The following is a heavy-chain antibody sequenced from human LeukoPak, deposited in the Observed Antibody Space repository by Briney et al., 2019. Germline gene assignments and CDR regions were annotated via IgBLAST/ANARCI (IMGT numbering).Heavy chain of an antibody. D-gene: IGHD6-19*01. CDR2: ISSSGSTI. CDR1: GFTFSDYY. Sequence: GGSLRLSCAASGFTFSDYYMSWIRQAPGKGLEWVSYISSSGSTIYYADPVKGRFTISRDNAKNSLYLQMNSLRAEDTAVYYCAREGRRQWPPSRRSADGTFDYWGQGTLVTVSS. V-gene: IGHV3-11*04. J-gene: IGHJ4*02. CDR3: AREGRRQWPPSRRSADGTFDY.